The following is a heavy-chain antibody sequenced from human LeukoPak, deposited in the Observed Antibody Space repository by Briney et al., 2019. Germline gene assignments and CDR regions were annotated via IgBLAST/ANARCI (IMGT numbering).Heavy chain of an antibody. CDR1: GFTFSSYG. V-gene: IGHV3-30*02. D-gene: IGHD2-15*01. J-gene: IGHJ4*02. CDR3: AKDHNLGYCSGGSCYYFDY. CDR2: IRYDGSNK. Sequence: AGGSLRLSCAASGFTFSSYGMHWVRQAPGKGLEWVAFIRYDGSNKYYADSVKGRFTISRDNSKNTLYLQMKSLRAEDTAVYYCAKDHNLGYCSGGSCYYFDYWGQGSLVTVSS.